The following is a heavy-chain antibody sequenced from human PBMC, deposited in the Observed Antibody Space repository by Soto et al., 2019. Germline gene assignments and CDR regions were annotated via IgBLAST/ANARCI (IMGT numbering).Heavy chain of an antibody. D-gene: IGHD1-26*01. CDR2: IKPHGCST. CDR1: RDTFTRYY. Sequence: ASVNVSGQAPRDTFTRYYINCVRRSRCQWLEWMGLIKPHGCSTAYAQKFKGRDSLTRDTAASTVYMDVSSLASEDTVMYYCARSSGGNFGIIIEGTNWFAPWGQGTLVTVSS. CDR3: ARSSGGNFGIIIEGTNWFAP. J-gene: IGHJ5*02. V-gene: IGHV1-46*01.